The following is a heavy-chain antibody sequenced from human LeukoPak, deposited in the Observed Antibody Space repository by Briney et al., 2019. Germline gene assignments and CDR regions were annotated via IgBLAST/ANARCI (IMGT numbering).Heavy chain of an antibody. D-gene: IGHD4-11*01. CDR1: GGSISSVTYY. CDR3: ARGPPEDYSIEGGVWLDP. J-gene: IGHJ5*02. Sequence: NHSETLSLTCTVSGGSISSVTYYWSWIRQHPWKGLEWIGYIYYSGGTYYNPSLKSRVTISVVTSKNHFSLRLTSVTAADTAVYYCARGPPEDYSIEGGVWLDPWGQGTLVTVSS. CDR2: IYYSGGT. V-gene: IGHV4-31*03.